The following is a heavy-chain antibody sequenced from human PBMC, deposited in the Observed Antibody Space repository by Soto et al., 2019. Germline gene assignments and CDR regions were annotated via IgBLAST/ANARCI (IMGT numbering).Heavy chain of an antibody. J-gene: IGHJ4*02. CDR2: IYNSGST. D-gene: IGHD5-12*01. Sequence: LSLTCSLSRGSITRRGSYCCWVCHHPGKGLEWIGDIYNSGSTHYNPSLKSPVSILLDTPNSQFSLELTSVTAADTAVYYCAGYKADIYRPRRCYFAYWGQG. V-gene: IGHV4-31*01. CDR1: RGSITRRGSY. CDR3: AGYKADIYRPRRCYFAY.